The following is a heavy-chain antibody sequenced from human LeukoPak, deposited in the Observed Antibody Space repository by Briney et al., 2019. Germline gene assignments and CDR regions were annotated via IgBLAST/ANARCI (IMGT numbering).Heavy chain of an antibody. CDR1: GFTFSSYA. J-gene: IGHJ6*02. CDR2: ISGSGGST. V-gene: IGHV3-23*01. Sequence: PGGSLRLSCAASGFTFSSYAMSWVRQAPGKGLEWVSAISGSGGSTYYADSVKGRFTISRDNSKNTLYLQMNSLRAEDTAVYYCAKDVEILTGYRPYYYYYGMDVWGQGTTVTVSS. D-gene: IGHD3-9*01. CDR3: AKDVEILTGYRPYYYYYGMDV.